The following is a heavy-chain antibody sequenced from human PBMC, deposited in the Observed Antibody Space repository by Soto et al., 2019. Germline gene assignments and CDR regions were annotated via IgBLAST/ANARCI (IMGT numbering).Heavy chain of an antibody. CDR2: VSGYNYNT. D-gene: IGHD2-8*01. CDR1: GYSFRSYG. V-gene: IGHV1-18*01. J-gene: IGHJ5*01. Sequence: XSVKVSCGASGYSFRSYGINWVRQAPGQGLEWIGWVSGYNYNTKYSQKLQGRITVTTDTSTNTAYMELRSLRSDDTAVYYCGRSSSMLGAGWSDSWGRGTLVTVSS. CDR3: GRSSSMLGAGWSDS.